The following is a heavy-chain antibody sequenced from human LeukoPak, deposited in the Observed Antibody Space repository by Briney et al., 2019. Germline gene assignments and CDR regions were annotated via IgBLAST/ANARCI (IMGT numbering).Heavy chain of an antibody. CDR2: IYHSGST. CDR3: ARHRCSGGSCYPMNWFDP. CDR1: GYSISNGYY. V-gene: IGHV4-38-2*02. D-gene: IGHD2-15*01. J-gene: IGHJ5*02. Sequence: SETLSLTCTVSGYSISNGYYWGWIRQPPGKGLEWIGNIYHSGSTYYNPSLKSRVTISVDTSKNQFSLKLSSVTAADTAVYYCARHRCSGGSCYPMNWFDPWGQGTLVTVSS.